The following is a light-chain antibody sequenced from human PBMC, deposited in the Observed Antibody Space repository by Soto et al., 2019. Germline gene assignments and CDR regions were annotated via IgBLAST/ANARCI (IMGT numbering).Light chain of an antibody. Sequence: AIRMTQSPSSLSASTGDRVTITCRASQGISSYLAWYQQKPGKAPKLLIYAASTLQSGVPSRFSGSGSGTDFTLTISCPQSEDFATYYCQQYYSYPPRYTFGQGTKLEIK. CDR2: AAS. V-gene: IGKV1-8*01. J-gene: IGKJ2*01. CDR3: QQYYSYPPRYT. CDR1: QGISSY.